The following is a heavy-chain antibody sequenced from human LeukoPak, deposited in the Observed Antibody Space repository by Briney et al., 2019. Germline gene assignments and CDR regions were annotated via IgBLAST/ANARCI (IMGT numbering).Heavy chain of an antibody. CDR2: IYYSGST. CDR1: GGSISSYY. CDR3: ARMEGSAGTIDY. D-gene: IGHD6-13*01. V-gene: IGHV4-59*12. J-gene: IGHJ4*02. Sequence: PSETLSLTCTVSGGSISSYYWSWIRQPPGKGLEWIGYIYYSGSTNYNPSLKSRVTISVDKSKNQFSLKLSSVTAADTAVYYCARMEGSAGTIDYWGQGTLVTVFS.